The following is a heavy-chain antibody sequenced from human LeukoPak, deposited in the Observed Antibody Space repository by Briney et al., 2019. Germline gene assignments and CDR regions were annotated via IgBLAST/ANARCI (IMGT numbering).Heavy chain of an antibody. CDR1: GFTFSSYG. J-gene: IGHJ4*02. CDR3: AKEQQWEPPGYFDY. D-gene: IGHD1-26*01. CDR2: ISGGGGET. V-gene: IGHV3-23*01. Sequence: GGSLRLSCAASGFTFSSYGMSWVRQAPGKGLEWVSDISGGGGETHYADSVKGRFTISRDNSKNTLYLQMNSLRAEDTAVYHCAKEQQWEPPGYFDYWGQGTLVTVSS.